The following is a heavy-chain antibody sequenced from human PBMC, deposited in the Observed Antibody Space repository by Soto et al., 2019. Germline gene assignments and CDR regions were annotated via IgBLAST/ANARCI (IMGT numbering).Heavy chain of an antibody. CDR1: GFTFSSYA. D-gene: IGHD6-6*01. J-gene: IGHJ6*02. V-gene: IGHV3-30-3*01. CDR3: ARGEYGSHIYDYYYGMDV. Sequence: PGSSLGLSCAASGFTFSSYAMHWVRQAPGKGLEWVAVISYDGSNKYYADSVKGRFTISRDNSKNTLYLQMNSLRAEDTAVYYCARGEYGSHIYDYYYGMDVWGQGTTVTVSS. CDR2: ISYDGSNK.